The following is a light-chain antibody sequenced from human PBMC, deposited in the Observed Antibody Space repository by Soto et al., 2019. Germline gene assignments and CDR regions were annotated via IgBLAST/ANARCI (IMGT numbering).Light chain of an antibody. CDR3: AAWDDSPTGWV. CDR1: TSNIGNNH. J-gene: IGLJ3*02. CDR2: RTD. V-gene: IGLV1-47*02. Sequence: QSVLTQPPSASGTPGQTVTISCSGSTSNIGNNHVYWYQQVPGTAPKLLIYRTDQRPSGVPDRVSGSKSGTSASLAISGLRSEDEADYYCAAWDDSPTGWVFGGGTQLTVL.